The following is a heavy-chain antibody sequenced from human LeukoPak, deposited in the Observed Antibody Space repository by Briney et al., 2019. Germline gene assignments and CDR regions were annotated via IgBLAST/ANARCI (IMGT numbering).Heavy chain of an antibody. CDR2: IKSKTDGGTT. Sequence: PGGSLRLSCAASGFTFSNAWMSWVRQAPGKGLEWVGRIKSKTDGGTTDYAAPVKGRFTISRDDSKNTLYLQMNSLKTEDTAVYYCTTGGKLRYFDWSLFGYYYMDVWGKGTTVTISS. CDR1: GFTFSNAW. D-gene: IGHD3-9*01. J-gene: IGHJ6*03. V-gene: IGHV3-15*01. CDR3: TTGGKLRYFDWSLFGYYYMDV.